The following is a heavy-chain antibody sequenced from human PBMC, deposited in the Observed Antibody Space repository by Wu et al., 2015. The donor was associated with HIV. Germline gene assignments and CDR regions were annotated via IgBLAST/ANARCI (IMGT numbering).Heavy chain of an antibody. CDR1: GGSSSGYY. CDR3: ATHFRDGYKYFDY. V-gene: IGHV4-34*01. J-gene: IGHJ4*02. Sequence: QVQLQESSPGLVKPSETLSLTCAVYGGSSSGYYWSWIRQPPGKGLEWIGEINHSGSTNYNPSLKSRVSISVDTSKNQFSLKLNSVTAADTAVYYCATHFRDGYKYFDYWGQGTLVTVSS. CDR2: INHSGST. D-gene: IGHD5-24*01.